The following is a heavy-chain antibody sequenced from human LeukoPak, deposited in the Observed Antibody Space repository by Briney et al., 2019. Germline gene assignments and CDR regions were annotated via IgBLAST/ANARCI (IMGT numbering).Heavy chain of an antibody. Sequence: SETLSLTCTVSGGSIGSYYWTWIRQPPGKGLEWIGYIYYSGSTNYNPSLKSRVTISVDTSKNQFSLRLSSVTSADTAVYYCTRTTEYSGGWFDYWGQGTLVTVSS. D-gene: IGHD6-19*01. V-gene: IGHV4-59*01. CDR2: IYYSGST. J-gene: IGHJ5*01. CDR3: TRTTEYSGGWFDY. CDR1: GGSIGSYY.